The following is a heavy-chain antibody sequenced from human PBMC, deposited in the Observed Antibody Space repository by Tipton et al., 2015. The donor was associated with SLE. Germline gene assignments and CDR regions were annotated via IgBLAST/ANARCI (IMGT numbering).Heavy chain of an antibody. CDR1: GYTFTSYA. J-gene: IGHJ4*02. CDR2: ISTGNGNT. Sequence: QSGPEVKKPGASVKVSCRASGYTFTSYAIYWVRQDPGQRLEWMGWISTGNGNTKYSRRFQGRVTFTRDTSASTAYMELSSLKSEDTAVYYCARRALSGYYDYWGQGTLVTVSS. D-gene: IGHD3-22*01. CDR3: ARRALSGYYDY. V-gene: IGHV1-3*04.